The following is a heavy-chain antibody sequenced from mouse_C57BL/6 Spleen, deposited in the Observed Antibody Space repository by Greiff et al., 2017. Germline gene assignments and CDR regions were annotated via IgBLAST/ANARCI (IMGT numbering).Heavy chain of an antibody. V-gene: IGHV6-6*01. CDR3: TRPGYSNYEGFAY. CDR1: GFTFSDAW. J-gene: IGHJ3*01. Sequence: EVKVEESGGGLVQPGGSMKLSCAASGFTFSDAWMDWVRQSPEKGLEWVAEIRNKANNHATYYDESVKGRFTISRDDSKSSVYLQMNSLRAEDTGIYYCTRPGYSNYEGFAYWGQGTLVTVSA. D-gene: IGHD2-5*01. CDR2: IRNKANNHAT.